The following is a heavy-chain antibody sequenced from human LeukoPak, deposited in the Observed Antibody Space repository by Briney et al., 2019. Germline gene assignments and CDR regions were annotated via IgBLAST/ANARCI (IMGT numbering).Heavy chain of an antibody. CDR1: GGSISSYY. Sequence: SETLSLSCTVSGGSISSYYWSWIRQPPGKGLEWSGYIYYSGSTNYNPSLKSRVTISVDTSKNPFSLKLSSVTAADTAVYYCARAKWGYYFAYWGQGTLVTVSS. V-gene: IGHV4-59*08. J-gene: IGHJ4*02. CDR2: IYYSGST. CDR3: ARAKWGYYFAY. D-gene: IGHD7-27*01.